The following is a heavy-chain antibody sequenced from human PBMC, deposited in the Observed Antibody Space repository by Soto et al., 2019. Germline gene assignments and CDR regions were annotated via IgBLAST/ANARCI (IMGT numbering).Heavy chain of an antibody. V-gene: IGHV1-2*02. D-gene: IGHD3-22*01. CDR3: ARYYYDSSGYYDGSFDY. J-gene: IGHJ4*02. Sequence: QVQLVQSGAEVKKPGASVKVSCKASGYTFTGYYMHWVRQAPGQGLEWMGWINPNSGGTNYAQKFQGRGTMTRDTSISTAYMELSRLRSDDTAVYYCARYYYDSSGYYDGSFDYWGQGTLVTVSS. CDR1: GYTFTGYY. CDR2: INPNSGGT.